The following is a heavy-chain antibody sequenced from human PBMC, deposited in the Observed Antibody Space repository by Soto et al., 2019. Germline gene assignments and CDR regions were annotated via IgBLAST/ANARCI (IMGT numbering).Heavy chain of an antibody. Sequence: QVQLVQSGAEVKKPGASVKVSCKASGYTFTSYGISWVRQAPGQGLEWMGWISAYNGNTNYAQKLQGRVTMTTDTATRTAYMELRRLRSDDTSVYYCAREEIRWFGESRVGGMDVWGQGTTVTVSS. J-gene: IGHJ6*02. V-gene: IGHV1-18*01. D-gene: IGHD3-10*01. CDR1: GYTFTSYG. CDR3: AREEIRWFGESRVGGMDV. CDR2: ISAYNGNT.